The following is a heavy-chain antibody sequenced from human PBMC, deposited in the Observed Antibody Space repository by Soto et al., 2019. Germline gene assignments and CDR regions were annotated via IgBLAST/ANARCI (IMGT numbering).Heavy chain of an antibody. D-gene: IGHD3-22*01. CDR3: ARWSSAERTVSV. J-gene: IGHJ1*01. V-gene: IGHV4-31*03. CDR2: IYYSGST. CDR1: GGSISSGGYY. Sequence: SETLSLTCTVSGGSISSGGYYWSWIRQHPGKGLEWIGYIYYSGSTYYNPSLKSRVTISVDTSKNQFSLKLSSVTAADTAVYYCARWSSAERTVSVWGQGTLVTVSS.